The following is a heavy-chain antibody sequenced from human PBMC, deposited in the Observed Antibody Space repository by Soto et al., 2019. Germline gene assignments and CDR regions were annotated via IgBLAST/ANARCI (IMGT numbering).Heavy chain of an antibody. Sequence: QVQLVESGGSVVQPGRSLRLSCVASGFIFNTYGMHWVRQAPGKGLEWVAVISYDGDRKNYADSVKGRFTVSRDKSKNTLFLQMNSLRAEDTAVYYCEKDPRDYHVGYYYYGMDVWGQGTTVTVSS. CDR1: GFIFNTYG. CDR2: ISYDGDRK. CDR3: EKDPRDYHVGYYYYGMDV. V-gene: IGHV3-30*18. J-gene: IGHJ6*02. D-gene: IGHD4-17*01.